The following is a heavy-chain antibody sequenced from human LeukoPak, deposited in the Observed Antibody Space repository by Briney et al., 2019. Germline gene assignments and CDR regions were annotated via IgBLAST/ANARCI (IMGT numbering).Heavy chain of an antibody. V-gene: IGHV1-2*02. CDR2: INPNSGGT. D-gene: IGHD1-1*01. J-gene: IGHJ4*02. Sequence: ASVKVSFTASVYTFTGYYMHWVRQAPGQGLEWMGWINPNSGGTNYAQKFQGRVTMTRDTAISTAYMELSRLRSDDTAVYYCARGVQLERPFDYWGQGTLVTVSS. CDR3: ARGVQLERPFDY. CDR1: VYTFTGYY.